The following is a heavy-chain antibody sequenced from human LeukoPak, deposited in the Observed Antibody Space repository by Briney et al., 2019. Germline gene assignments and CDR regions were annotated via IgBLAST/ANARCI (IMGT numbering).Heavy chain of an antibody. D-gene: IGHD5-18*01. CDR3: ARDIGYSSMFYFDY. V-gene: IGHV4-61*02. CDR2: IYTSGST. J-gene: IGHJ4*02. CDR1: GGSISSGSYY. Sequence: PSETLSLTCTVSGGSISSGSYYWSWIRQPAGKGLEWIGRIYTSGSTNYNPSLKSRVTMSVDTSKNQFSLKLSSVTAADTAVYYCARDIGYSSMFYFDYWGQGTLVTVSS.